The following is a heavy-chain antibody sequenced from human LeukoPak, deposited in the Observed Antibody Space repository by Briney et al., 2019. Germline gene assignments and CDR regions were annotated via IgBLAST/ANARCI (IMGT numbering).Heavy chain of an antibody. Sequence: GGSLRLSCAASGFTFSSDGMHWVRQAPGKGLEWVAVIWYDGSNKYYADSVKGRFTISRDNSKNTLYLQMNSLRAEDTAVYYCARARPGMVIDYWGQGTLVTVSS. CDR3: ARARPGMVIDY. V-gene: IGHV3-33*01. CDR1: GFTFSSDG. CDR2: IWYDGSNK. D-gene: IGHD3-3*01. J-gene: IGHJ4*02.